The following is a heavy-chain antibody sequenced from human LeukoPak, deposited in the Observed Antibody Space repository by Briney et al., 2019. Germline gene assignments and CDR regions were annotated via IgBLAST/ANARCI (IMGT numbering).Heavy chain of an antibody. CDR3: SLWFGELLEDGPLDY. CDR1: GYTFTGYY. Sequence: ASVKFFCNASGYTFTGYYMLWVRQAPGQGLGWIRLFNPNSGGTNYAQKFQGRVTMTRDTSISTAYMELSRLRSDDTAVYYCSLWFGELLEDGPLDYWGQGTLVTVSS. J-gene: IGHJ4*02. CDR2: FNPNSGGT. D-gene: IGHD3-10*01. V-gene: IGHV1-2*02.